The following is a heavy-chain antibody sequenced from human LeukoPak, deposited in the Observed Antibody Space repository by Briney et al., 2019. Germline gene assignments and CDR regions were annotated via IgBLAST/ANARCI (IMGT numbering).Heavy chain of an antibody. J-gene: IGHJ4*02. CDR2: IYYSGST. Sequence: PSESLSLTCAVYGGSFSSYYWGWIRQPPGKGLEWIGSIYYSGSTYYNPSLKSRVTISVDTSKNQFSLKLSSVTAADTAVYYCARESIAARPPDYWGQGTLVTVSS. V-gene: IGHV4-39*07. CDR3: ARESIAARPPDY. D-gene: IGHD6-6*01. CDR1: GGSFSSYY.